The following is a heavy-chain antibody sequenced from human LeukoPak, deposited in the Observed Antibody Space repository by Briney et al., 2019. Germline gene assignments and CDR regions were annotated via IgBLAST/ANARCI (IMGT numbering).Heavy chain of an antibody. D-gene: IGHD2-15*01. CDR1: GGSISSSSYY. V-gene: IGHV4-39*01. Sequence: SETLSLTCTVSGGSISSSSYYWGWIRQPPGKGLEWIGSIYYSGSTYYNPSLKSRVTISEDTSKNQFSLKLSSLTAADTAVYYCAVTATPGHYFDYWGQGSLVTVSS. CDR2: IYYSGST. J-gene: IGHJ4*02. CDR3: AVTATPGHYFDY.